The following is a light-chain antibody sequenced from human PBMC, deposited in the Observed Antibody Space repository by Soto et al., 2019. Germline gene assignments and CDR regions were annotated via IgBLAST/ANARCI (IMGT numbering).Light chain of an antibody. CDR3: QHYANLPFT. CDR2: DSS. V-gene: IGKV1-33*01. CDR1: QDISNY. Sequence: DIQMTQSPSSLSASVGDRVTITCQASQDISNYLNWYQQKPGKAPKLLIYDSSNLETGVPSRFSGSGSGTDFTLPISSLQPEDIATYYCQHYANLPFTFGPGTKVDIK. J-gene: IGKJ3*01.